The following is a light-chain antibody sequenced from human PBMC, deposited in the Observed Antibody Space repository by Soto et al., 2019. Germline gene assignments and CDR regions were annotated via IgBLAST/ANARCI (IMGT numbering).Light chain of an antibody. CDR1: QSVLYSSNNKNY. Sequence: DIVMTQSPDSLAVSLGESATINCKSSQSVLYSSNNKNYVAWYQQRPGQPPKLLIYWTSIRESGVPDRFSGSGSGTDFTLTISILQAEDVAVYFCQQYYSPPLTFGGGTKVEIK. CDR2: WTS. V-gene: IGKV4-1*01. J-gene: IGKJ4*01. CDR3: QQYYSPPLT.